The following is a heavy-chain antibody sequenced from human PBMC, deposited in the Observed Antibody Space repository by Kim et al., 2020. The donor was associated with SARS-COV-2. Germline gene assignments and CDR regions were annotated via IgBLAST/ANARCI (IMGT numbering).Heavy chain of an antibody. Sequence: PSLESRVTISADTSKHQFVLRLSSVTAADTAVYYCARHCLIVVVPAAILAWGQGTLVTVSS. D-gene: IGHD2-2*01. V-gene: IGHV4-39*01. CDR3: ARHCLIVVVPAAILA. J-gene: IGHJ4*02.